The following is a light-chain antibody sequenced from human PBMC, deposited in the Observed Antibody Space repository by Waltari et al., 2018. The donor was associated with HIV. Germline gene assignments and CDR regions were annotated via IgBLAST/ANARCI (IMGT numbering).Light chain of an antibody. V-gene: IGLV2-23*02. CDR1: SSDVGSYNL. J-gene: IGLJ2*01. Sequence: QSALTQPASVSGSPGQSITISCTGTSSDVGSYNLVSWYQQHPGKAPKLMIYEVNKRPSGVSNRFSGSKSGNTASLTISGLQAEDEADYYCCSYAGSNTYVVFGGGTKLTVL. CDR2: EVN. CDR3: CSYAGSNTYVV.